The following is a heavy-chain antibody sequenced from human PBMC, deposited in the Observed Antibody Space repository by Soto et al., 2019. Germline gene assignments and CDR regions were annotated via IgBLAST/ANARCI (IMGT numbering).Heavy chain of an antibody. Sequence: GGSLTLSCVGSGFTFGSYWMSWVRQAPGGGLEWVANIKQDGSEIHYLESVKGRFTIFRDNAKKSLYLQMTSLSAEDTAVYFCATYSGSYFPVGHDRWGQGTLVTVSS. CDR1: GFTFGSYW. V-gene: IGHV3-7*01. D-gene: IGHD1-26*01. J-gene: IGHJ5*02. CDR2: IKQDGSEI. CDR3: ATYSGSYFPVGHDR.